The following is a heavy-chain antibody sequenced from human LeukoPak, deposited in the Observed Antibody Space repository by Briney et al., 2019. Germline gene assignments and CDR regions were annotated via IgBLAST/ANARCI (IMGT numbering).Heavy chain of an antibody. CDR1: GFTFDDYA. Sequence: PGRSLRLSCAASGFTFDDYAMHWVRQAPGKGLEWVSGISWNSGSIGYADSVKGRFTISRDNAKNSLYLQMNSLRAEDTALYYCAKATVTTPRGYCYYGMDVWGQGTTVTVSS. V-gene: IGHV3-9*01. CDR2: ISWNSGSI. J-gene: IGHJ6*02. D-gene: IGHD4-17*01. CDR3: AKATVTTPRGYCYYGMDV.